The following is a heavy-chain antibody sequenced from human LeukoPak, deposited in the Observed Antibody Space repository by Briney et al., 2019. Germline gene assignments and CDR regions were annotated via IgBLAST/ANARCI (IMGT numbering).Heavy chain of an antibody. V-gene: IGHV4-34*01. Sequence: PSETLSLTCAVYGGSFSGYYWSWIRQPPGKGLEWIGEINHSGSTNYNPSLKSRVTTSVDTSKNQFSLKLSSVTAADTAVYYCGREERGDYWKVIYYYGMDVWGQGTTVTVSS. CDR2: INHSGST. CDR3: GREERGDYWKVIYYYGMDV. J-gene: IGHJ6*02. D-gene: IGHD1-1*01. CDR1: GGSFSGYY.